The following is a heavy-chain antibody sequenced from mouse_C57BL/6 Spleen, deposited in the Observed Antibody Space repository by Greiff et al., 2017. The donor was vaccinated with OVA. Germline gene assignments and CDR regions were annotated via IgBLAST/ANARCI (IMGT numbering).Heavy chain of an antibody. Sequence: QVQLQQPGAELVRPGTSVKLSCKASGYTFTSYWMHWVKQRPGQGLEWIGVIDPSDSYTNYNQKFKGKATLTVDTSSSTAYMQLSSLTSEDSAVYYCARWGSNEFFDYWGQGTTLTVSS. CDR1: GYTFTSYW. V-gene: IGHV1-59*01. CDR3: ARWGSNEFFDY. J-gene: IGHJ2*01. CDR2: IDPSDSYT. D-gene: IGHD2-5*01.